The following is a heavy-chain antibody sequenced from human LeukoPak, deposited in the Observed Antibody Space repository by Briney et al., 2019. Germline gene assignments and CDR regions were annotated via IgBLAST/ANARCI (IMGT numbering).Heavy chain of an antibody. CDR2: IRHDGSNK. Sequence: PGGSPRLSCAASGFIFSDHYMDWVRQAPGKGLEWVAFIRHDGSNKYYADSVKGRFTISRDNSKNTLYLQMNSLRAEDTAVYYCAKEGHCSSTSCYGNNWFDPWGQGTLVTVSS. V-gene: IGHV3-30*02. CDR3: AKEGHCSSTSCYGNNWFDP. CDR1: GFIFSDHY. D-gene: IGHD2-2*01. J-gene: IGHJ5*02.